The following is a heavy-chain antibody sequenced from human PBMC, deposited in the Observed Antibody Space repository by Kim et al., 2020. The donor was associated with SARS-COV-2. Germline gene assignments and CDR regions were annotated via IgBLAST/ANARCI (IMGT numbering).Heavy chain of an antibody. J-gene: IGHJ4*02. Sequence: ASVKVSCKASGYTFHTYAMHWMRQAPGQRLEWMGWVDGGNGNTKSSQNFQGRVTITRDRSATTAYMELSSLRSEDTAVYYCAREETDSYGYRAFDYWGQGTPGHRLL. CDR3: AREETDSYGYRAFDY. D-gene: IGHD5-18*01. CDR1: GYTFHTYA. V-gene: IGHV1-3*01. CDR2: VDGGNGNT.